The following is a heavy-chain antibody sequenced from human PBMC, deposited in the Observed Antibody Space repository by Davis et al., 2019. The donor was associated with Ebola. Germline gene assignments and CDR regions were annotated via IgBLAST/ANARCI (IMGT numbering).Heavy chain of an antibody. J-gene: IGHJ3*02. CDR1: GGSFIGYY. CDR2: INHSGST. D-gene: IGHD3-10*01. CDR3: ARSRWFRGRDAFDI. Sequence: MPGGSLRLSCDVYGGSFIGYYWSWIRQPPGKGLEWIGEINHSGSTNYNPSLKSRVTISVDTSKNQFSLKLSSVTAADTAVYYCARSRWFRGRDAFDIWGQGTMVTVSS. V-gene: IGHV4-34*01.